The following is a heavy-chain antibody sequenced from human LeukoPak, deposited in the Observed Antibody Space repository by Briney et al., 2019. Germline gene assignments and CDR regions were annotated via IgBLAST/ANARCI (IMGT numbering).Heavy chain of an antibody. CDR3: ARVRVSVAGHDY. J-gene: IGHJ4*02. CDR1: GFTFSSYS. V-gene: IGHV3-66*01. Sequence: GGSLRLSCAASGFTFSSYSMNWVRQAPGKGLEWVSVIYSSGNTYYADSVKGRFTISRDNSKNTLYLQMNSLRDEDTAVYYCARVRVSVAGHDYWGQGTLVTVSS. CDR2: IYSSGNT. D-gene: IGHD6-19*01.